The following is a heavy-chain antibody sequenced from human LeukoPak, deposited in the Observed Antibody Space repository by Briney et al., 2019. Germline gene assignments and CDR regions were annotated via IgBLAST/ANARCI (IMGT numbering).Heavy chain of an antibody. CDR3: ARYYSSSGIYYFDY. Sequence: GGSLRLSCAASGFTVSSNYMSWVRQAPGKGLEWVSGIYSGGSTYYADSVKGRFTISRDNSKNTLYLQMNSLRAEDTAVYYCARYYSSSGIYYFDYWGQGTLVTVSS. V-gene: IGHV3-53*01. J-gene: IGHJ4*02. CDR1: GFTVSSNY. CDR2: IYSGGST. D-gene: IGHD6-25*01.